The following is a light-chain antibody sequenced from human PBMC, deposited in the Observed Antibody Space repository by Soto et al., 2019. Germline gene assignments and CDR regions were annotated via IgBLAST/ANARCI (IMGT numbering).Light chain of an antibody. J-gene: IGKJ3*01. CDR1: QTVGSN. V-gene: IGKV3-15*01. CDR2: GAS. CDR3: QQYNDWPIT. Sequence: EIVMTQSPVTLSVSPGERATLSCRASQTVGSNLAWYQQKPGLPPRLLIYGASTRATGLPARFSGSGSGTEFTFTINSLQSEDFAVYSCQQYNDWPITFGPGTKVDIK.